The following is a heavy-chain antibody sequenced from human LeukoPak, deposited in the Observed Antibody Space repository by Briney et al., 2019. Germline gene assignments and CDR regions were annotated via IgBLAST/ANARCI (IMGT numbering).Heavy chain of an antibody. D-gene: IGHD3-10*01. CDR3: ARDSIYGSGSYLDY. V-gene: IGHV3-53*01. J-gene: IGHJ4*02. CDR1: GFTFSKYG. CDR2: IYSGGST. Sequence: GGSLRLSCAASGFTFSKYGMSWVRQAPGKGLEWVSVIYSGGSTYYADSVKGRFTISRDNSKNTLYLQMNGLRAEDTAVYYCARDSIYGSGSYLDYWGQGTLVTVSS.